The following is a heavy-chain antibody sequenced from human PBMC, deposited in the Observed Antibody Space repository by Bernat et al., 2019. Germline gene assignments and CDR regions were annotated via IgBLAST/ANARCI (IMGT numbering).Heavy chain of an antibody. D-gene: IGHD2-8*01. CDR2: INSDGSNP. J-gene: IGHJ4*02. CDR1: GFTFSSYW. Sequence: EVQLVESGGGLVQPGGSLRLSCAASGFTFSSYWMHWVRQAPGKGLVWVSRINSDGSNPTYADSVKGRFTISRDNAKNTLYLQMNSLGAEDTAVYYCASLRCSADKCYDYWGQGTLVTVSS. CDR3: ASLRCSADKCYDY. V-gene: IGHV3-74*01.